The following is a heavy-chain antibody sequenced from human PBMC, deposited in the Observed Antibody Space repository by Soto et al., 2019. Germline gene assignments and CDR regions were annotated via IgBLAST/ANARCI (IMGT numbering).Heavy chain of an antibody. V-gene: IGHV3-23*01. J-gene: IGHJ6*01. CDR1: EFTFSSYA. CDR3: AKPSQGALYDYGVDV. Sequence: EVPLLESGGGLVQPGGSLRLSCAASEFTFSSYAMSWVRQAPGKGLEWVSGISGSGGSTYYADSVKGRFTISRDNSKAMVYLQKNSLRAEHTGVYYCAKPSQGALYDYGVDVWGQGTTVSVYS. CDR2: ISGSGGST.